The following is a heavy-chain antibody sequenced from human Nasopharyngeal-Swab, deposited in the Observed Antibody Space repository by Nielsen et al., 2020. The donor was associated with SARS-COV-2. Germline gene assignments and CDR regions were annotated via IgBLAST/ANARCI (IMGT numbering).Heavy chain of an antibody. J-gene: IGHJ4*02. CDR3: ARRGEGYGDYLDY. Sequence: GSLRLSCSISGGSISNYHWNWIRQPPGKGLEWIGYIYYSGSTNYNPSLKSRVTISVDTSKNQFSLKLSSVTAADTAVYYCARRGEGYGDYLDYWGQGTLVTVSS. CDR2: IYYSGST. CDR1: GGSISNYH. V-gene: IGHV4-59*08. D-gene: IGHD4-17*01.